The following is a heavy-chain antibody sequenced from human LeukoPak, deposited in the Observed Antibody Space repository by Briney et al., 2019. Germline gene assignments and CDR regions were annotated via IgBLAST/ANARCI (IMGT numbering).Heavy chain of an antibody. D-gene: IGHD2/OR15-2a*01. CDR1: GFTFSSYG. J-gene: IGHJ4*02. CDR3: AKDRIGLDY. V-gene: IGHV3-30*18. Sequence: GGSLRLSCAASGFTFSSYGMHWVRQAPGKGLEWVAVISYDGSNKHYADSVKGRFTISRVNSKNTLYLQMNSLRAEDTAVYYCAKDRIGLDYWGQGTLVTVSS. CDR2: ISYDGSNK.